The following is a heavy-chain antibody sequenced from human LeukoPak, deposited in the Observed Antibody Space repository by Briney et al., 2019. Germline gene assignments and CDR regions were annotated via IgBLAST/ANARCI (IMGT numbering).Heavy chain of an antibody. J-gene: IGHJ4*02. D-gene: IGHD3-16*01. Sequence: GGSLRLSCAASGFSFSSYAMTWARQAPVKGLEWVSAISGDGTRTYYADSVKGRFTISRDNSKTTLYLEMSSLRVEDTAIYYCAKWPEGAMDYFDYWGQGTLVTVSS. CDR2: ISGDGTRT. V-gene: IGHV3-23*01. CDR3: AKWPEGAMDYFDY. CDR1: GFSFSSYA.